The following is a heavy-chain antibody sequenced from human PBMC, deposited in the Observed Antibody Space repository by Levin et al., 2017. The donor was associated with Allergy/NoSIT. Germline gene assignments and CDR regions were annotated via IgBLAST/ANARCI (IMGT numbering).Heavy chain of an antibody. J-gene: IGHJ4*02. CDR2: ISNMWST. V-gene: IGHV4-61*01. CDR3: ATYVAGAGGVGN. D-gene: IGHD2-8*02. Sequence: SQTLSLPCSVSGDSVRSGSYHWSWIRQPPGKGLEWIGQISNMWSTKYNPSLRSRVTISRDTSENQFSLRVSSVTAADTAVYYCATYVAGAGGVGNWGQGTLVTVSS. CDR1: GDSVRSGSYH.